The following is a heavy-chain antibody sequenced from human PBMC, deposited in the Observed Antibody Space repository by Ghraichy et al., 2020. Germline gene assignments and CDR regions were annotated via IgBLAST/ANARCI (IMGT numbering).Heavy chain of an antibody. D-gene: IGHD3-10*01. CDR3: AQGSGSYSYYYGMDV. V-gene: IGHV3-53*01. J-gene: IGHJ6*02. CDR1: GFTVSSNY. Sequence: GESLRLSCAASGFTVSSNYMSWVRQAPGKGLEWVSVIYSGGSTYYADSVKGRFTISRDNSKNTLYLQMNSLRAEDTAVYYCAQGSGSYSYYYGMDVWGQGTTVTVSS. CDR2: IYSGGST.